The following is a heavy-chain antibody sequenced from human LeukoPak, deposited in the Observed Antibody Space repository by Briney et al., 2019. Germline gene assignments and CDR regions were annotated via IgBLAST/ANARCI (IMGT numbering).Heavy chain of an antibody. J-gene: IGHJ4*02. D-gene: IGHD2-8*01. CDR3: ARRMIYDY. V-gene: IGHV3-66*04. CDR1: GFTFSSYA. CDR2: IYSGGST. Sequence: GGSLRLSCAASGFTFSSYAMSWVRQAPGKGLEWVSVIYSGGSTCYADSVKGRFTISRDNSKNTMYLQMNSLRAEDTAVYYCARRMIYDYWGQGTLVTVSS.